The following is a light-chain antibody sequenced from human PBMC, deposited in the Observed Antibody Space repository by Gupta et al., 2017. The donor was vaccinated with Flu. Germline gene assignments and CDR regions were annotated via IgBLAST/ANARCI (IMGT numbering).Light chain of an antibody. CDR3: QHAGNPPS. V-gene: IGKV3-20*01. CDR2: GAS. J-gene: IGKJ2*03. CDR1: QSVASY. Sequence: EIVLTQSPGTLSLSPGERATLSCRASQSVASYLAWYQQKTGQAPRLLIYGASSRATGIPDRFSGSGSGTDCSLTISRLEPEDFAVYYCQHAGNPPSFGPWTKLEIK.